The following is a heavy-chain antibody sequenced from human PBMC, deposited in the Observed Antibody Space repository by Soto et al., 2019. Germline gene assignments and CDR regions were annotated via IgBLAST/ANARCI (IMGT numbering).Heavy chain of an antibody. J-gene: IGHJ6*04. D-gene: IGHD1-1*01. CDR2: IIPIFGTT. Sequence: SVKVSCKASGGTFNSYAIDWVRQAPGQGLEWMGGIIPIFGTTNYAQKLQGRVKLTADESTRTAYMELSTLRSEDTAVYYCARGTVTGSEYNYYYYGMDVWGKGTTVTVSS. CDR3: ARGTVTGSEYNYYYYGMDV. V-gene: IGHV1-69*13. CDR1: GGTFNSYA.